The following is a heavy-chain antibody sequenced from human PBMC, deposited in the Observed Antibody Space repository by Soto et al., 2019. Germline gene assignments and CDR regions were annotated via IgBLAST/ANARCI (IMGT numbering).Heavy chain of an antibody. J-gene: IGHJ6*02. CDR1: GFTFSSYG. CDR2: ISYDGSNK. CDR3: AKLPGPTGGMDV. V-gene: IGHV3-30*18. Sequence: QVQLVESGGGVVQPGRSLRLSCAASGFTFSSYGMHWVRQAPGKGLEWVAVISYDGSNKYYADSVKCRFTISRENSKNTLYLQMNSLRAEDTAVYYCAKLPGPTGGMDVWGQGTTVTVSS. D-gene: IGHD3-10*01.